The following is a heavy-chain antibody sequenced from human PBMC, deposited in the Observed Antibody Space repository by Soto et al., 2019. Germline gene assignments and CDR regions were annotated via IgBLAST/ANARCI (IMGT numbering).Heavy chain of an antibody. CDR1: GYSFTSYW. V-gene: IGHV5-10-1*01. D-gene: IGHD6-19*01. J-gene: IGHJ1*01. CDR3: ARVGGSGWWHPSAEYFQH. CDR2: IDPSDSYT. Sequence: PGESLKISCKGSGYSFTSYWISWVRQMPGKGLEWMGRIDPSDSYTNYSPSFQGHVTISADKSISTAYLQWSSLKASDTAMYYWARVGGSGWWHPSAEYFQHWGQGTLVTVSS.